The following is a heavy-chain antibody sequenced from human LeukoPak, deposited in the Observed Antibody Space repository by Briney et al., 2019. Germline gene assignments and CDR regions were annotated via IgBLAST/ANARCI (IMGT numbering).Heavy chain of an antibody. J-gene: IGHJ4*02. CDR1: GYTFTGYY. D-gene: IGHD6-13*01. CDR3: AREGYSSSWDY. CDR2: INPHSGGT. Sequence: ASVKVSCKASGYTFTGYYIHWVRQAPGQGLEWMGWINPHSGGTNYAQKFQGGVTMTRDTSITTAYMELSSLRSDDTAVYYCAREGYSSSWDYWGQGTLVTVSS. V-gene: IGHV1-2*02.